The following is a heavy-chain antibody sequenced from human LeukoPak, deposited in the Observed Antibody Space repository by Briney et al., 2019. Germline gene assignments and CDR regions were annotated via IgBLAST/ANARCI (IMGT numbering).Heavy chain of an antibody. V-gene: IGHV1-2*02. Sequence: ASVKVSCKALGYTFTDHYFHWLRQAPGQGLEWMGWIHPGRGDTNYAQKFQGRVSLTRDTSISTAYMELSRLGSDDTAVYYCARGLSGYDGVYFDYWGQGNLVTVSS. CDR2: IHPGRGDT. D-gene: IGHD5-12*01. J-gene: IGHJ4*02. CDR3: ARGLSGYDGVYFDY. CDR1: GYTFTDHY.